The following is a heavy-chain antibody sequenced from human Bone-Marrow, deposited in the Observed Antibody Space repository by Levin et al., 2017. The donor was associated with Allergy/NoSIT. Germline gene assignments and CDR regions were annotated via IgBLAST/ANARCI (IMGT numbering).Heavy chain of an antibody. V-gene: IGHV3-9*01. Sequence: GGSLRLSCAASGFTFDDYAMHWVRQTPGKGLEWVSGIGWNTGPMGYAGSVKGRFTVSRDNAKNSLYLQMNSLRPEDTALYYCAKDNARWRFCSGGTCYSVPFDFWGQGTMVTVSS. CDR3: AKDNARWRFCSGGTCYSVPFDF. J-gene: IGHJ3*01. D-gene: IGHD2-15*01. CDR1: GFTFDDYA. CDR2: IGWNTGPM.